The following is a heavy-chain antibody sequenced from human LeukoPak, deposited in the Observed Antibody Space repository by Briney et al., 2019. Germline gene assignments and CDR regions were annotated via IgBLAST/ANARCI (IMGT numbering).Heavy chain of an antibody. V-gene: IGHV1-2*02. CDR3: AGASGSYDGAFDI. J-gene: IGHJ3*02. Sequence: GASVKVSCKASGYTFTGYYMHWVRQAPGQGLEWMGWINPNSGGTNYAQKFQGRVTMTRDTSISTAYMELSRLRSDDTAVYYCAGASGSYDGAFDIWGQGTMVTVSS. D-gene: IGHD1-26*01. CDR2: INPNSGGT. CDR1: GYTFTGYY.